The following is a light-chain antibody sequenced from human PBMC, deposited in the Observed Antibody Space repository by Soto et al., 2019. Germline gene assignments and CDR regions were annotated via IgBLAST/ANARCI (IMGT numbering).Light chain of an antibody. CDR2: GAS. J-gene: IGKJ3*01. V-gene: IGKV3-20*01. CDR3: QQYGTSPFT. Sequence: VLTQSPGTLSLSPGEGATLSCRASQSLNSRSLAWYRQKPGQAPTLLIYGASSRATGIPDRFSGSGSGTDFTRIISRLEPEDFAVYYCQQYGTSPFTFGPGTRVAV. CDR1: QSLNSRS.